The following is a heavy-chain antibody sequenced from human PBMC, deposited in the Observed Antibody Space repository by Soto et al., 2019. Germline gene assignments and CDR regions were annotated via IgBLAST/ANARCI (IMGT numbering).Heavy chain of an antibody. CDR2: IIPIFGTA. V-gene: IGHV1-69*13. J-gene: IGHJ6*02. Sequence: SVKVTCKASGGTFSSYAISWVRQAPGQGLEWMGGIIPIFGTANYAQKFQGRVTITADESTSTAYMELSSLRSEDTAVYYCARVLPFGVVPKIPYGMDVWGQGTTVTVSS. CDR3: ARVLPFGVVPKIPYGMDV. CDR1: GGTFSSYA. D-gene: IGHD3-3*01.